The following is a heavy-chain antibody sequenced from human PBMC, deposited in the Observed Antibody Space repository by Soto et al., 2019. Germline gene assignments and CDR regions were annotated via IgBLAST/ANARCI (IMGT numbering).Heavy chain of an antibody. D-gene: IGHD3-10*01. V-gene: IGHV3-30-3*01. CDR1: GFTFSSYA. Sequence: QVQLVESGGGVVQPGRSLRLSCAASGFTFSSYAMHWVRQAPGKGLEWVAVISYDGSNKYYADSVKGRFTISRDNSKNTLYLQMNSLRAEDTAVYYYARLPGFFDYGSVSYYNWFDPWGQGTLVTVSS. CDR3: ARLPGFFDYGSVSYYNWFDP. CDR2: ISYDGSNK. J-gene: IGHJ5*02.